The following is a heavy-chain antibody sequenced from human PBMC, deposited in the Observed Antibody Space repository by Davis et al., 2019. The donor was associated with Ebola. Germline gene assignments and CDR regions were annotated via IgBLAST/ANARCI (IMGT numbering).Heavy chain of an antibody. CDR1: GFTFSSYW. Sequence: PGGSLRLSCAASGFTFSSYWMHWVRQAPGKGLVWVSRINSDWSSTSYADSVKGRFTISRDNAKNTLYLQMNSLRAEDTAVYYCARAVGHYDFWSGYPHPLPNYYFDYWGQGTLVTVSS. V-gene: IGHV3-74*01. J-gene: IGHJ4*02. D-gene: IGHD3-3*01. CDR3: ARAVGHYDFWSGYPHPLPNYYFDY. CDR2: INSDWSST.